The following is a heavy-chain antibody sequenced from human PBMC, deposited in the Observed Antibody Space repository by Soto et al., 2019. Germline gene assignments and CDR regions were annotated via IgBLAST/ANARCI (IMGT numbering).Heavy chain of an antibody. V-gene: IGHV6-1*01. J-gene: IGHJ3*02. CDR1: GDSVSSNSAA. CDR2: TYYRSKWYN. Sequence: SQTLSLTCAISGDSVSSNSAAWNWIRQSPSRGLEWLGRTYYRSKWYNDYVESRITINPDTSKNQFSLQLNSVTPEDTAVYYCARDYGEDAFDIWGQGTMVTVSS. D-gene: IGHD3-10*01. CDR3: ARDYGEDAFDI.